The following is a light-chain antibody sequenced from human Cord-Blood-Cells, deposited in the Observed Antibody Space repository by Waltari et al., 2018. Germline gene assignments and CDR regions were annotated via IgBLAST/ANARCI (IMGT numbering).Light chain of an antibody. CDR1: SSAVGGYNY. CDR3: SSYTSSSTLYV. V-gene: IGLV2-14*01. Sequence: QSALTQPASVSGSPGQSITISCTGTSSAVGGYNYVSWYQQHPGKAPKLMLYEVSNRPSGVSNSFAGSKSGNTASLTISGLQAEDEADYYCSSYTSSSTLYVFGTGTKVTVL. CDR2: EVS. J-gene: IGLJ1*01.